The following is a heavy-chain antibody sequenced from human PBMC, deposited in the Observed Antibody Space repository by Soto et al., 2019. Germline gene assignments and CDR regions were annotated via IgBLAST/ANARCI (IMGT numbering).Heavy chain of an antibody. Sequence: QVQLQESGPGLVKPSETLSLTCTVSGGSISSYYWSWIRQPPGKGLEWIGDIYYRGSTNYTPSLKSRVTRSVDTFKNQFSLKLSSVTAADTAMYCCAMINCYFDLWGRGTLVTVSS. V-gene: IGHV4-59*01. CDR2: IYYRGST. CDR3: AMINCYFDL. CDR1: GGSISSYY. J-gene: IGHJ2*01.